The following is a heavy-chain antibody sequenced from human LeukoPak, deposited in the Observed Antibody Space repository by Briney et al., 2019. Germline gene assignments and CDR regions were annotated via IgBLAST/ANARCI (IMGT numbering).Heavy chain of an antibody. CDR2: ISYDGSNK. J-gene: IGHJ4*02. D-gene: IGHD3-22*01. CDR3: ARGSYYDSSGYFDY. CDR1: GFTFSSYA. V-gene: IGHV3-30*04. Sequence: PGRSLRLSCAVSGFTFSSYAMHWVRQAPGKGLEWMSVISYDGSNKYFADSVKGRFTISRDNSKNTLYLQLNSLRGDDTAVYYCARGSYYDSSGYFDYWGQGTLVTVSS.